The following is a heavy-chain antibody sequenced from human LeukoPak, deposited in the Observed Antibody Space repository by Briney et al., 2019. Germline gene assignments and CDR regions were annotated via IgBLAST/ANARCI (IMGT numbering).Heavy chain of an antibody. V-gene: IGHV4-59*01. D-gene: IGHD6-19*01. J-gene: IGHJ5*02. CDR1: GGSMTSDY. Sequence: SETLSLTCTVSGGSMTSDYWSWLRQSPGKGLEWIGCIYHSGSTNYSPSLKSRVTILVDTSNNQFSLKLNSVTAADTAVYYCAGGYFSAWSDWFDPWGQGTLVTVSS. CDR3: AGGYFSAWSDWFDP. CDR2: IYHSGST.